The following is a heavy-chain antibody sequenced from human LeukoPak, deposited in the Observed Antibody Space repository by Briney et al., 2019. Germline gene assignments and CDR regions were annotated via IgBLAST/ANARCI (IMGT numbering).Heavy chain of an antibody. V-gene: IGHV4-31*03. D-gene: IGHD6-13*01. CDR1: GASSTIDDHY. CDR2: IHPSGML. J-gene: IGHJ4*02. CDR3: SRGLDSRKLGY. Sequence: SQTLSLTCTLSGASSTIDDHYWDWIRHSPGKGLEWIGSIHPSGMLYNNPSLESRVTMSRDTSKNQFSLNLNSVTAADTAVYFCSRGLDSRKLGYWGQGILVTVSS.